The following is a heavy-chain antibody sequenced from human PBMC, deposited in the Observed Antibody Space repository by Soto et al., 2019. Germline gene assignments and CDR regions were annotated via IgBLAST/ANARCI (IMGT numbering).Heavy chain of an antibody. CDR1: GYSFTSYW. Sequence: EVQLVQSGAEVKKPGESLKISCKGSGYSFTSYWIGWVRQMPGKGLDSMGIIYPGDSHTRYSPSFQGQVTISADKSISTAYLQWSSLKASDTAMYYCARTAAAVKYYSGMDVWGQGTTVTVSS. CDR2: IYPGDSHT. CDR3: ARTAAAVKYYSGMDV. D-gene: IGHD6-13*01. V-gene: IGHV5-51*01. J-gene: IGHJ6*02.